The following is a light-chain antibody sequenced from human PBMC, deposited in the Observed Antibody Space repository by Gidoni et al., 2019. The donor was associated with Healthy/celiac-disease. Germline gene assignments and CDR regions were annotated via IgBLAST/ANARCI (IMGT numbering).Light chain of an antibody. CDR3: QQYNSYSPA. V-gene: IGKV1-5*03. CDR2: KAS. J-gene: IGKJ1*01. CDR1: QSISSW. Sequence: DIQMTQSPSTLSASVVYRVTITCRASQSISSWLAWYQQKPGKAPKLLIYKASSLESGVPSRFSGSGSGTEFTLTISSLQPDDFATYYCQQYNSYSPAFGQGTKVEIK.